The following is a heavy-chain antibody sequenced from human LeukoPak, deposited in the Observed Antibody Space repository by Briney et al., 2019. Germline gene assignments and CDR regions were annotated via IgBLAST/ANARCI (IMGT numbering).Heavy chain of an antibody. CDR3: ARDPSYCGGDCYAFDI. CDR2: VNPSSGGT. J-gene: IGHJ3*02. V-gene: IGHV1-46*01. Sequence: ASVKVSCKASGYTFINYYLHWVRQAPGQGLEWMGIVNPSSGGTSYAQKFQGRVTMTRATSTSTVYMELSSLRPEDTAVYYCARDPSYCGGDCYAFDIWGQGTMVTVSS. CDR1: GYTFINYY. D-gene: IGHD2-21*02.